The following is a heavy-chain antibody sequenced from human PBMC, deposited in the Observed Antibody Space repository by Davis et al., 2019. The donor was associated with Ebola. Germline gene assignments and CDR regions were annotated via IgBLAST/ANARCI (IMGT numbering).Heavy chain of an antibody. CDR3: AKGGYSSGWDAFDI. Sequence: GGSLRLSCAASGFTFSSYSMNWVRQAPGKGLEWVSGISGSGDSTYYADSVKGRFTISRDNSKNTLYLQMNSLRAEDTAVYYCAKGGYSSGWDAFDIWGQGTMVTVSS. D-gene: IGHD6-19*01. CDR2: ISGSGDST. J-gene: IGHJ3*02. V-gene: IGHV3-23*01. CDR1: GFTFSSYS.